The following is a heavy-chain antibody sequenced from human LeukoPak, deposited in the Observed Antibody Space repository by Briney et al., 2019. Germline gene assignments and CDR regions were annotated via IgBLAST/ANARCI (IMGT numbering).Heavy chain of an antibody. V-gene: IGHV3-23*01. CDR1: GFTFSSHA. D-gene: IGHD5-24*01. J-gene: IGHJ4*02. CDR3: ARESSGWLQLFDY. CDR2: ISGSGGST. Sequence: GGSLRLSCAVSGFTFSSHAMSWVRQAPGKGLEWVSGISGSGGSTYYADSVEGRFTISRDNSKNTVYLQMNSLRAEDTAVYYCARESSGWLQLFDYWGQGTLVTVSS.